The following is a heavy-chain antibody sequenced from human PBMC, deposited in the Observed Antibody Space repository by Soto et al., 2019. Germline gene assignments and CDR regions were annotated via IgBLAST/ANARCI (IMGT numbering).Heavy chain of an antibody. J-gene: IGHJ2*01. CDR2: INAGNGNT. Sequence: ASVTVSCKASGSTFTSYAMHWVRQAHGQRLEWMGWINAGNGNTKYSQKFQGRVTITRDTSASTAYMELSSLRSEDTAVYYCARVPGYSGGDLWGHGTLVTVSS. CDR1: GSTFTSYA. CDR3: ARVPGYSGGDL. D-gene: IGHD2-21*01. V-gene: IGHV1-3*01.